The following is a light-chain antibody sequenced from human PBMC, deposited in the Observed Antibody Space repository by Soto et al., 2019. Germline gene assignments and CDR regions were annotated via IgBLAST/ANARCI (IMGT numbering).Light chain of an antibody. CDR3: QQYTSYSSYT. V-gene: IGKV1-5*03. Sequence: DIPMTQSPSTLSASVGDRVTVTCRASQNINSWLAWYQQKPGKAPKLLIYKASSLESGVPSRFSGSGSGTDFTLTINSLQPDDFATYYCQQYTSYSSYTFGQGTKLEIK. CDR1: QNINSW. CDR2: KAS. J-gene: IGKJ2*01.